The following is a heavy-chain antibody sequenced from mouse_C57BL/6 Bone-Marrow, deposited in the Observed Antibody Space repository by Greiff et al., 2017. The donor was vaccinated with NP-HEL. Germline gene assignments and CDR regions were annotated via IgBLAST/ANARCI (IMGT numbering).Heavy chain of an antibody. V-gene: IGHV14-4*01. CDR1: GFNIKDYY. D-gene: IGHD1-1*01. Sequence: VQLQQSGAELVRPGASVKLSCTASGFNIKDYYMHWVKQRPEQGLEWIGWIDPENGDTEYASKFQGKATITADTSSNTAYLQLSSLTSEDTAVYYCTTDGRGSWFAYWGQGTLVTVSA. J-gene: IGHJ3*01. CDR3: TTDGRGSWFAY. CDR2: IDPENGDT.